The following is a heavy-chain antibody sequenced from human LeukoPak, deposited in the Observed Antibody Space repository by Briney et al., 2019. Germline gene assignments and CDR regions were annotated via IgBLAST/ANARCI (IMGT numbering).Heavy chain of an antibody. CDR2: INPNSGGT. CDR1: GYTFTGYY. CDR3: AMTVVQNWFDP. Sequence: ASVKVFCKASGYTFTGYYMHWARQVPGQGLEWMGWINPNSGGTNYAQKFQGRVTMTRDTSISTAYMELSRLRSDDTAVYYCAMTVVQNWFDPWGQGTLVTVSS. J-gene: IGHJ5*02. D-gene: IGHD4-17*01. V-gene: IGHV1-2*02.